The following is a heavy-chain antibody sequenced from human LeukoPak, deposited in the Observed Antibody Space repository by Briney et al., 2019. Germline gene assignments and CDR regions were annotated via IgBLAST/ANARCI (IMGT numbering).Heavy chain of an antibody. CDR1: GFTFSSYG. V-gene: IGHV3-30*03. J-gene: IGHJ5*02. CDR3: PRNYSIPPAAGSLYNWFAP. CDR2: MSNDGSKE. Sequence: PGGSLRFSCAASGFTFSSYGMLWVGQAPDKGLEGVAGMSNDGSKEFYADAVQGRFTISRDTSKNTLYLQMNSLTIEDTAVYYCPRNYSIPPAAGSLYNWFAPWGQGTLVTVSS. D-gene: IGHD6-13*01.